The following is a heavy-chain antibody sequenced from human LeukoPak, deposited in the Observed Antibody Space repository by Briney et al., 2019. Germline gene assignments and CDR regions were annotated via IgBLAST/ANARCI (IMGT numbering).Heavy chain of an antibody. J-gene: IGHJ3*02. D-gene: IGHD1-26*01. CDR3: ARDERGGSYNDAFDI. CDR2: ISSSSSYI. CDR1: GFTFSSYS. Sequence: PGGSLRLSCAASGFTFSSYSMNWVRQAPGKGLEWVTSISSSSSYICYADPVKGRFTISRDNAKNSLYLQMNSLRAEDTAVYYCARDERGGSYNDAFDIWGQGTMVTVSS. V-gene: IGHV3-21*01.